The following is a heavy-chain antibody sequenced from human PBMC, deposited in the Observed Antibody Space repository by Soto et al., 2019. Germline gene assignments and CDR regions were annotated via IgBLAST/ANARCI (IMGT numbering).Heavy chain of an antibody. V-gene: IGHV4-30-2*01. J-gene: IGHJ3*02. Sequence: SETLSLTCAVSGGSISSGGYTWSWIRPPQGKCLVWIGYIYSPGTTHYNPSLKSRVTISVDRSKNQFSLKLSSVTAADTAVYYCARRYYYSSGYADGFDIWGQGTMVTVSS. CDR2: IYSPGTT. CDR3: ARRYYYSSGYADGFDI. CDR1: GGSISSGGYT. D-gene: IGHD3-22*01.